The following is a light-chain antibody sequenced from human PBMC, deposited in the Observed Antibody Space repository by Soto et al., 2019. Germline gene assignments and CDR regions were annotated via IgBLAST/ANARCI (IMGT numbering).Light chain of an antibody. CDR1: QSVSNN. CDR2: DAS. Sequence: ILMTQSPATLSVSPGERATLSCRASQSVSNNLAWYQQKPGQAPRLLIYDASTRATGIPARFSGSGSGTEFTLTISGLHSEDFAVYYSQQYNNWPPWTFGQGTKVEIK. CDR3: QQYNNWPPWT. V-gene: IGKV3-15*01. J-gene: IGKJ1*01.